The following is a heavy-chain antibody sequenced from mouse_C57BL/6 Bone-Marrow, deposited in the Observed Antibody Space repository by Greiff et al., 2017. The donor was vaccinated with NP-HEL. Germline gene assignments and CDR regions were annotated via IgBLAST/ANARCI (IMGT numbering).Heavy chain of an antibody. CDR2: INPYNGGT. Sequence: EVQGVESGPVLVKPGASVKMSCKASGYTFTDYYMNWVKQSHGKSLEWIGVINPYNGGTSYNQKFKGKATLTVDKSSSTAYMELNSLTSEDSAVYYCARNYYGTPYYFDYWGQGTTLTVSS. D-gene: IGHD1-1*01. CDR1: GYTFTDYY. J-gene: IGHJ2*01. CDR3: ARNYYGTPYYFDY. V-gene: IGHV1-19*01.